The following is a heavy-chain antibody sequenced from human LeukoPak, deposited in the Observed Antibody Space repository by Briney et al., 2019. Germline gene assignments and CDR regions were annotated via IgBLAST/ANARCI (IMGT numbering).Heavy chain of an antibody. D-gene: IGHD1-14*01. Sequence: GASVKVSCKASGGTFSSYAISWVRQAPGQGLEWMGGIIPIFGTANYAQKFQGRVTITADKSTSTAYMELSSLRSEDTAVYYCARDNVRPPRTKGEYYYYMDVWGKGTTVTVSS. CDR2: IIPIFGTA. V-gene: IGHV1-69*06. J-gene: IGHJ6*03. CDR1: GGTFSSYA. CDR3: ARDNVRPPRTKGEYYYYMDV.